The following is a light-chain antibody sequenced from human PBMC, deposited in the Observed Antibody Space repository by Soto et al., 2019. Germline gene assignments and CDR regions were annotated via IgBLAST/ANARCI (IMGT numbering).Light chain of an antibody. CDR2: GAS. V-gene: IGKV3-20*01. J-gene: IGKJ3*01. CDR3: QQYGGSPLFT. CDR1: QSVSSSY. Sequence: EIVLTQSPGTLSLSPGERATLSCRASQSVSSSYLAWYQHKVGQAPRLLIYGASSRPTGIPDRFSGSGSGTDFTLTISRREPEDFAVYFCQQYGGSPLFTFGPGTKLDIK.